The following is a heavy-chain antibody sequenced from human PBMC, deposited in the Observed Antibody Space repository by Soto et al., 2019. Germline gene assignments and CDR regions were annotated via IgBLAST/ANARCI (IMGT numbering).Heavy chain of an antibody. CDR2: ITYTGVST. V-gene: IGHV3-23*01. CDR3: AKASVCYPYFDS. Sequence: EAQLLESGGDLVQPGGSLRLYCAASEFSFDDYAMSWVRQAPGKGLEWVSSITYTGVSTYYADSVKGRFTISRDNSKDTLYLQMNSLRAEDTAIYYCAKASVCYPYFDSWGQGTLVTVSS. CDR1: EFSFDDYA. D-gene: IGHD2-2*01. J-gene: IGHJ4*02.